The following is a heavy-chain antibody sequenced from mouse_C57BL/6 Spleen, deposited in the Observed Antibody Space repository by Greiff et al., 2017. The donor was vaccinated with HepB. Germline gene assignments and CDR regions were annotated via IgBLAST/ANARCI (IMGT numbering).Heavy chain of an antibody. CDR2: IDPSDSYT. J-gene: IGHJ3*01. Sequence: QVQLKQPGAELVKPGASVKLSCKASGYTFTSYWMQWVKQRPGQGLEWIGEIDPSDSYTNYNQKFKGKATLTVDTSSSTAYMQLSSLTSEDSAVYYCALYYGSPWFAYWGQGTLVTVSA. D-gene: IGHD1-1*01. CDR3: ALYYGSPWFAY. CDR1: GYTFTSYW. V-gene: IGHV1-50*01.